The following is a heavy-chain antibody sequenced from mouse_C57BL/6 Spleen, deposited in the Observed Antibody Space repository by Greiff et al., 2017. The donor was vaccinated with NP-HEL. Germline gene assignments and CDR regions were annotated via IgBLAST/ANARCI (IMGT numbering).Heavy chain of an antibody. J-gene: IGHJ2*01. Sequence: EVHLVESGGGLVQPGGSMKLSCAASGFTFSDAWMDWVRQSPEKGLEWVAEIRNKANNHATYYAESVKGRFTISRDDSKSSVYLQMNSLRAEDTGIYYCTRTHITTVVGGYFDYWGQGTTLTVSS. CDR3: TRTHITTVVGGYFDY. CDR1: GFTFSDAW. D-gene: IGHD1-1*01. V-gene: IGHV6-6*01. CDR2: IRNKANNHAT.